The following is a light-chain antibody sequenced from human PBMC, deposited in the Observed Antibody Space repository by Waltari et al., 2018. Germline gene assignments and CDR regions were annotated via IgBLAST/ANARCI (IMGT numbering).Light chain of an antibody. CDR3: QTWGTGTYWM. Sequence: QVVLTQSPSASASLGASVKLTGTLNSEYGHFPIAWPQHQPEKGPRYLMRVNSNGSHSKGDGIPDRFSGSSSGAERYLTIAGLQSEDEADYYCQTWGTGTYWMFGGGTKLTVL. CDR1: SEYGHFP. J-gene: IGLJ3*02. V-gene: IGLV4-69*01. CDR2: VNSNGSH.